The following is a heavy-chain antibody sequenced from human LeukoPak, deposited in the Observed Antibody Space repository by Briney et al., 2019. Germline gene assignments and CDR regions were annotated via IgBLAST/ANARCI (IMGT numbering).Heavy chain of an antibody. V-gene: IGHV1-2*02. Sequence: ASVKVSCKASGGTFSSYTISWVRQAPGQGLEWMGWINPNSGGTNYAQKFQGRVTMTRDTSISTAYMELSRLRSDDTAVYYCARGGSNRVHYWGQGTLVTVSS. D-gene: IGHD1-26*01. CDR1: GGTFSSYT. CDR2: INPNSGGT. CDR3: ARGGSNRVHY. J-gene: IGHJ4*02.